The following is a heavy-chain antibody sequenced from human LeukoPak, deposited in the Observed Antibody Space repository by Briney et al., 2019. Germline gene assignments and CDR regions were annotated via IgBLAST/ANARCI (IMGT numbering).Heavy chain of an antibody. J-gene: IGHJ4*02. Sequence: SETLSLTCTVSGGSISSYYWSWIRQPPGKGLEWIGFISYSGSTGYRPSLKSRVTISVDTSKNQFSLKVRSVTAADTAVYYCARGGGYDWGAFDYWGQGTLVTVSS. D-gene: IGHD5-12*01. CDR2: ISYSGST. V-gene: IGHV4-59*01. CDR1: GGSISSYY. CDR3: ARGGGYDWGAFDY.